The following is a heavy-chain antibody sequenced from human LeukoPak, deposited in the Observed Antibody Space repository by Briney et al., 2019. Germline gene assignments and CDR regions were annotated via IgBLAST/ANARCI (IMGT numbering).Heavy chain of an antibody. CDR1: GYTFTSYG. CDR2: ISAYNGNT. J-gene: IGHJ4*02. D-gene: IGHD3-10*01. V-gene: IGHV1-18*01. CDR3: ARVPVWFGESYFDY. Sequence: GASVKVSCKASGYTFTSYGIIWVRQAPGQGLEWMGWISAYNGNTNYAQKLQGRVTMTTDTSTSTAYMELRSLRSDDTAVYYCARVPVWFGESYFDYWGQGTLVTVSS.